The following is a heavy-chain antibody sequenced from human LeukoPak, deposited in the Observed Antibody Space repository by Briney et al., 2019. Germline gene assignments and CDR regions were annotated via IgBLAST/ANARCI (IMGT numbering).Heavy chain of an antibody. CDR3: AKGVYFDWLSPFDC. CDR1: GFTFNNYG. V-gene: IGHV3-30*02. J-gene: IGHJ4*02. D-gene: IGHD3-9*01. Sequence: GGSLRLSCAASGFTFNNYGMNWVRQAPGKGPEWAAFIRYDGSNKYYADSVKGRFTISRDNSKNTLYLQMNSLRAEDTAVYYCAKGVYFDWLSPFDCWGQGTLVTVSS. CDR2: IRYDGSNK.